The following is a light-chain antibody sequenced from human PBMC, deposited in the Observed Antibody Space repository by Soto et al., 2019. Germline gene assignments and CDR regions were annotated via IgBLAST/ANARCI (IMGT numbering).Light chain of an antibody. Sequence: QSVLTQPPSVSGAPGQRVTISCTGNNSNLGAGYDVHRYQQLPGAAPKLVIFGNRNRPSGVPERFSGSKSGTSASLAITGLQAEDEADYYCQAYDYSLTASVFGGGTQLTVL. CDR3: QAYDYSLTASV. CDR1: NSNLGAGYD. J-gene: IGLJ3*02. CDR2: GNR. V-gene: IGLV1-40*01.